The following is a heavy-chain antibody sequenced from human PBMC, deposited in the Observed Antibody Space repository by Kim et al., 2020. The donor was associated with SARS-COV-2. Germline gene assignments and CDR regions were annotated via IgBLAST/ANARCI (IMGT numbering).Heavy chain of an antibody. J-gene: IGHJ1*01. Sequence: ASVKVSCKASGYTFTGYYMHWVRQAPGQGLEWMGWINPNSGGTNYAQKFQGRVTMTRDTSISTAYMELSRLRSDDTAVYYCARELRGSDSPEYFQHWGQGTLVTVSS. V-gene: IGHV1-2*02. CDR2: INPNSGGT. CDR3: ARELRGSDSPEYFQH. D-gene: IGHD3-10*01. CDR1: GYTFTGYY.